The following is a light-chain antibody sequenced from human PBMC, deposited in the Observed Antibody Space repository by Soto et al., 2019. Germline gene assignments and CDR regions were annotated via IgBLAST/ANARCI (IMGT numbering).Light chain of an antibody. CDR1: QAISSS. CDR3: QHLNDYRYT. CDR2: AAS. Sequence: DIQLTQSPSFLSASVGDRVTITCRASQAISSSLAWYQHNPGKAPKLLIYAASTLQNGVPSSFSGSGPGTEFTLTISSLQPEDFATYYCQHLNDYRYTFGQGTKVEI. J-gene: IGKJ2*01. V-gene: IGKV1-9*01.